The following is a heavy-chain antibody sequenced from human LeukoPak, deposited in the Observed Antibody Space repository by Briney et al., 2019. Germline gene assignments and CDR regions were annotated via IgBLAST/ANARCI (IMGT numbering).Heavy chain of an antibody. CDR3: ARGIAVAGIDY. CDR1: FTFSSXX. Sequence: FTFSSXXXXXXXQXPGKXXXWVAFIRYDGSNKYYADSVKGRFTISRDNSKNTLYLQMNSLRAEDTAVYYCARGIAVAGIDYWGQGTLVTVSS. CDR2: IRYDGSNK. V-gene: IGHV3-30*02. J-gene: IGHJ4*02. D-gene: IGHD6-19*01.